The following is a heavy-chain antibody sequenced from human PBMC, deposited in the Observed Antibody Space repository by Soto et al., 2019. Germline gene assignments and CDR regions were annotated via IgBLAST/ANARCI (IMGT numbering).Heavy chain of an antibody. D-gene: IGHD2-15*01. V-gene: IGHV1-69*01. J-gene: IGHJ3*02. CDR2: IIPIFGTA. Sequence: QVQLVQSGAEVKKPGSSVKVSCKSSGGTFSSYAISWVRQAPGQGLEWMGGIIPIFGTANYAQKFQGRVTITADESTSTAYRELRSLRSEDTAVYYCARSPLRYCSCGSGYFDALDIWGQGTMVTVSS. CDR1: GGTFSSYA. CDR3: ARSPLRYCSCGSGYFDALDI.